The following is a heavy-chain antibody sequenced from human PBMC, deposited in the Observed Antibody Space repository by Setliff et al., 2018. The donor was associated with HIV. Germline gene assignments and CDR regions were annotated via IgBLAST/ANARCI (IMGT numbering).Heavy chain of an antibody. CDR2: VYYNGDT. Sequence: SETLSLTCTVSGGSISSGGYYWSWIRQHPEKGLEWIGYVYYNGDTYYNPSLKSRVTLSVDTSKNQFSLNLSSVTAADTAVYYCARAPGVTPFDHWGPGTLVT. V-gene: IGHV4-31*03. J-gene: IGHJ4*02. CDR1: GGSISSGGYY. CDR3: ARAPGVTPFDH. D-gene: IGHD2-21*02.